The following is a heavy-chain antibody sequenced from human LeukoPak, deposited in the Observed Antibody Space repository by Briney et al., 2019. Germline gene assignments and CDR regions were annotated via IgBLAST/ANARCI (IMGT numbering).Heavy chain of an antibody. CDR2: IYYSGST. CDR1: GGSISSSSYY. V-gene: IGHV4-39*01. J-gene: IGHJ5*02. D-gene: IGHD3-10*01. Sequence: SETLSLTCTVSGGSISSSSYYWGWIRQPPGKGLEWIGSIYYSGSTYYNPSLKSRVTISVDTSKNQFSLKPSSVTAADTAVYYCARHHYYGSGSSWGQGTLVTVSS. CDR3: ARHHYYGSGSS.